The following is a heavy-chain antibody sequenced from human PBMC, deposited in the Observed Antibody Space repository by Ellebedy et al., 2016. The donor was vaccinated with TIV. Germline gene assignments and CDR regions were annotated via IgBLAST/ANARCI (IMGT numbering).Heavy chain of an antibody. CDR2: IDHSGTT. D-gene: IGHD1-1*01. CDR3: AREPFGFGNGQKYGMDV. CDR1: GGSINGYY. Sequence: MPSETLSLTCTVSGGSINGYYWTWIRQSPGNALEWIGEIDHSGTTKPSLNSRVTMSVDTSKKQISLKLSPVTAADMAVYYCAREPFGFGNGQKYGMDVWGHGTTVTVSS. V-gene: IGHV4-59*01. J-gene: IGHJ6*02.